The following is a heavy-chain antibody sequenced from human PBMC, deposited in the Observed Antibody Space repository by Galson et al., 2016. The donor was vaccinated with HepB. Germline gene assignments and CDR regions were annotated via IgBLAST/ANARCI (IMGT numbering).Heavy chain of an antibody. CDR3: ARGLGSGWFGVLNY. Sequence: SVKVSCKASGGTFSNYAISWVRQAPGQGLEWVGRIIPILDIANYAQRFQGRVTITADKSTSTAYMELSSLRSEDTAVYYCARGLGSGWFGVLNYWGQGTLLTVSS. CDR1: GGTFSNYA. V-gene: IGHV1-69*04. CDR2: IIPILDIA. D-gene: IGHD6-19*01. J-gene: IGHJ4*02.